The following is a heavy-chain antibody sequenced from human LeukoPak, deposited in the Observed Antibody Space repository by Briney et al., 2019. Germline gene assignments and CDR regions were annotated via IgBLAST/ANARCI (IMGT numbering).Heavy chain of an antibody. CDR2: INHSGST. V-gene: IGHV4-34*01. CDR3: ARRGAAVQED. CDR1: GGSFSGYY. D-gene: IGHD6-13*01. J-gene: IGHJ4*02. Sequence: SETLSLTCAVYGGSFSGYYWSWIRQPPGKGLEWIGEINHSGSTNYNPSLKSRVTISVDTSKNQFSLKLSSVTAADTAVYYCARRGAAVQEDWGQGTLVTVSS.